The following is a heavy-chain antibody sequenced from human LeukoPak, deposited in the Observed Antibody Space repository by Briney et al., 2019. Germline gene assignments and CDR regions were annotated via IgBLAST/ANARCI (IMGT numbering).Heavy chain of an antibody. CDR1: GYTLTELS. CDR3: ATRAGGTAAATKGAFDI. CDR2: FDPEDGET. J-gene: IGHJ3*02. V-gene: IGHV1-24*01. Sequence: ASVKVSCKVSGYTLTELSMHWVRQAPGKGLEWMGGFDPEDGETIYAQKFQGRVTMTEDTSTDTAYMELSSLRSEDTAVYYCATRAGGTAAATKGAFDIWGQGTMVTVSS. D-gene: IGHD6-25*01.